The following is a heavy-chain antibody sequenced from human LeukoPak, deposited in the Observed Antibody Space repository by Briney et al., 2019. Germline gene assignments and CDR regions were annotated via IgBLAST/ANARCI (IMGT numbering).Heavy chain of an antibody. CDR1: GYSISSGYY. D-gene: IGHD2-21*01. Sequence: SETLSLTCTVSGYSISSGYYWGWIRQPPGKGLEWIGSIYHSGSTYYNPSLKSRVTVSVDTSKNQFSLKLSSVTAADTAVYYCARGYEDYSRFDPWGQGTLVTVSS. V-gene: IGHV4-38-2*02. CDR2: IYHSGST. CDR3: ARGYEDYSRFDP. J-gene: IGHJ5*02.